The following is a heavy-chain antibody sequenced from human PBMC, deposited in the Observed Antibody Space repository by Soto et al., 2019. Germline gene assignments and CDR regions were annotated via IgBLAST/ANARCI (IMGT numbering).Heavy chain of an antibody. Sequence: PWETLSLTCTVSGGSISSSSYYWGWIRQPPGKGLEWIGSIYYSGSTYYNPSLKSRVTISVDTSKNQFSLKLSSVTAADTAVYYCAKGGSGSYSNAFDIWGQGTMVT. J-gene: IGHJ3*02. CDR3: AKGGSGSYSNAFDI. CDR1: GGSISSSSYY. D-gene: IGHD3-10*01. CDR2: IYYSGST. V-gene: IGHV4-39*01.